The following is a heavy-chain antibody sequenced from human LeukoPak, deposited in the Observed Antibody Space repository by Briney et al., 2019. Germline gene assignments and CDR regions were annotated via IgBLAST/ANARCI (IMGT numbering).Heavy chain of an antibody. V-gene: IGHV3-23*01. Sequence: GGSLRLSCAASGFTFSSYAMSWVRQAPGKGLEWVSAISGSGGSTYYADSVKGRFTISRDNSKNTLYLQMNSLRAEDTAVYYCAKMDLSWNYLGWFDPWGQGTLVTVSS. CDR1: GFTFSSYA. D-gene: IGHD1-7*01. CDR3: AKMDLSWNYLGWFDP. CDR2: ISGSGGST. J-gene: IGHJ5*02.